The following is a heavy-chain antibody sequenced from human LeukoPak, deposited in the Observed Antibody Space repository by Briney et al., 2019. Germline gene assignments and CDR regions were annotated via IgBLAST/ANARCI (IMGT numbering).Heavy chain of an antibody. V-gene: IGHV4-59*01. Sequence: PSETLSLTCTVSGGSISTYYWTWIRQPPGPGMEWIGYIHYSWNTNYNPSLKIRVTISLDTYKNQFSLKLSSLTAADTAVYQCAKDRLGLPPDYWGRGNLVTVSS. D-gene: IGHD5-18*01. J-gene: IGHJ4*02. CDR2: IHYSWNT. CDR3: AKDRLGLPPDY. CDR1: GGSISTYY.